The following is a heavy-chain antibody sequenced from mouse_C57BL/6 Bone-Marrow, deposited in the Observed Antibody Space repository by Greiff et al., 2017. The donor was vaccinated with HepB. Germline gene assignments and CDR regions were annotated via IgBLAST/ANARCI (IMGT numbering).Heavy chain of an antibody. D-gene: IGHD1-1*01. CDR3: ARSVTTVVAPYFDV. V-gene: IGHV1-53*01. CDR2: INPSNGGT. CDR1: GYTFTSYW. J-gene: IGHJ1*03. Sequence: VQLQQPGTELVKPGASVKLSCKASGYTFTSYWMHWVKQRPGQGLEWIGNINPSNGGTNYNEKFKSKATLPVDKSSSTAYMQLSSLTSEDSAVYYCARSVTTVVAPYFDVWGTGTTVTVSS.